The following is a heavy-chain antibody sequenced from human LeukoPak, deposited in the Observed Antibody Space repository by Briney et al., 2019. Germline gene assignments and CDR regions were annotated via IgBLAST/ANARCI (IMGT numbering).Heavy chain of an antibody. CDR1: GFTFSSYA. D-gene: IGHD3-9*01. J-gene: IGHJ4*02. CDR3: AKEADDWYPRPFDY. CDR2: ICGSGDST. Sequence: PGGSLRLSCAASGFTFSSYAMTWVRQAPGKGLEWVSAICGSGDSTYYADSVKGRFTISRDNSKNTLYLQMNSLTAEDTAVYYCAKEADDWYPRPFDYWGQGTLVTVSS. V-gene: IGHV3-23*01.